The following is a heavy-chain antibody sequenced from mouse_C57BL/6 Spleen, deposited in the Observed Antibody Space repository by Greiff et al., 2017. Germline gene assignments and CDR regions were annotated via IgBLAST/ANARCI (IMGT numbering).Heavy chain of an antibody. CDR3: ARYYFDY. CDR2: INPNNGGT. J-gene: IGHJ2*01. V-gene: IGHV1-18*01. CDR1: GYTFTDYN. Sequence: VQLKESGPELVKPGASVKIPCKASGYTFTDYNMDWVKQSHGKSLEWIGDINPNNGGTIYNQKFKGKATLTVDKSSSPAYMELRSLTSEDTAVYYCARYYFDYWGQGTTRTVSS.